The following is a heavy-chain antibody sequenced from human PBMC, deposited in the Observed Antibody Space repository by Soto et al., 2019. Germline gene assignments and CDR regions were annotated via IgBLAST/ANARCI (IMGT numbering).Heavy chain of an antibody. J-gene: IGHJ4*02. Sequence: PGGSLRLSCAASGFTFSSYWMHWVRQAPGKGLVWVSRINSDGSRTSYADSAKGRFTISRDNAKNTEYLQMNSLRAEDTAVYYCARGDGDYYDGNGYLGRHWGQGTLVTVSS. V-gene: IGHV3-74*01. CDR1: GFTFSSYW. D-gene: IGHD3-22*01. CDR2: INSDGSRT. CDR3: ARGDGDYYDGNGYLGRH.